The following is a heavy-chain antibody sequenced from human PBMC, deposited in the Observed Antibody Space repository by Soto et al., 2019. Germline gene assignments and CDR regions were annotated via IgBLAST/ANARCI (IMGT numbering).Heavy chain of an antibody. CDR2: INPNSRGT. CDR1: GYTFTDYF. Sequence: ASVKVSCKASGYTFTDYFIYWVRQAPGQGFEWMGWINPNSRGTNYAQKFQGRVTMTRDTSNNTAYMELRGLRSDDTAVYYCARVTLKAGNWFDPWGQGTLVTVSS. CDR3: ARVTLKAGNWFDP. V-gene: IGHV1-2*02. J-gene: IGHJ5*02.